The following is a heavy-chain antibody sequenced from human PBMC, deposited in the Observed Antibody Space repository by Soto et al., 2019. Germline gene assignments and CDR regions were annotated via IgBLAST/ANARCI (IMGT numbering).Heavy chain of an antibody. Sequence: ASVKVSCKPSGYTFNTYYLHWLRQAPGQALEWMGGIHPSGGDTTYAQKFLGRVTVTRDTSTTTVFMELSSLRSDDTAVYYCGKGVVMKAFDFWG. D-gene: IGHD3-3*01. J-gene: IGHJ3*01. V-gene: IGHV1-46*02. CDR2: IHPSGGDT. CDR3: GKGVVMKAFDF. CDR1: GYTFNTYY.